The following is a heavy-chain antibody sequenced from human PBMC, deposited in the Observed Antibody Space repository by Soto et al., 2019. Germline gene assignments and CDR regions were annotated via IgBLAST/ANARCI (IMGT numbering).Heavy chain of an antibody. CDR2: ISYDGSNK. J-gene: IGHJ4*02. CDR3: AKDGVTGYSSSYFDY. Sequence: GGSLRLSCAASGFTFSSYGMHWVRQAPGKGLEWVAVISYDGSNKYYADSVKGRFTISRDNSKNTLYLQMNSLRAEDTAVYYCAKDGVTGYSSSYFDYWGQGTLVTVSS. V-gene: IGHV3-30*18. CDR1: GFTFSSYG. D-gene: IGHD6-6*01.